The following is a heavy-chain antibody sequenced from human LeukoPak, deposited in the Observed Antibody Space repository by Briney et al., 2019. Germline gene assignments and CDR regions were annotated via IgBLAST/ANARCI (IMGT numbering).Heavy chain of an antibody. V-gene: IGHV1-46*01. CDR3: ARDGIVVVPAAILDYYYYYMDV. Sequence: GASVKVSCKASGYTFTSYYMHWVRQAPGQGLEWMGIINPSGGSTSYAQKFQGRATMTRDMSTSTVYMELSSLRSEDTAVYYCARDGIVVVPAAILDYYYYYMDVWGKGTTVTVSS. D-gene: IGHD2-2*01. J-gene: IGHJ6*03. CDR2: INPSGGST. CDR1: GYTFTSYY.